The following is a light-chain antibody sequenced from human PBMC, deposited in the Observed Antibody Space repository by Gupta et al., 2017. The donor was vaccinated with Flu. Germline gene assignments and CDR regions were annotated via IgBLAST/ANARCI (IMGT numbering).Light chain of an antibody. CDR3: QHRNSSPIT. V-gene: IGKV1-9*01. Sequence: DMELTQSPSILSASVGDRVTITCRASQGISSYLAWYQQKPGKAPKLLIYAASTGKSGVPSRFSGSGYGTEFTLTISRRQPEDFANYYCQHRNSSPITFGQGTRMDIK. J-gene: IGKJ5*01. CDR1: QGISSY. CDR2: AAS.